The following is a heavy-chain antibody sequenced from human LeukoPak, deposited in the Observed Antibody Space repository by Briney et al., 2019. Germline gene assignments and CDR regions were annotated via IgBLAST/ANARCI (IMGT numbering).Heavy chain of an antibody. V-gene: IGHV4-59*04. Sequence: SETLSLTCTVSGGSISSYYWSWIRQSPGRGLEWIGSIYYSGRTYYSPSLKSRVTMSVDPSNNQFSLNLRSVTAADTALYYCARRRYYDGSGYLEWGQGTLLSVSS. J-gene: IGHJ1*01. D-gene: IGHD3-22*01. CDR2: IYYSGRT. CDR1: GGSISSYY. CDR3: ARRRYYDGSGYLE.